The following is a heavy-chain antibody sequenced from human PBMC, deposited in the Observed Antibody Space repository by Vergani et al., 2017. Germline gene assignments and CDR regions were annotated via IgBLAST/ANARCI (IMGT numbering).Heavy chain of an antibody. CDR1: GGSISSSGYY. Sequence: QVQLQESGPGLVKSSETLSLTCTVSGGSISSSGYYWGWIRQPPGKGLEWISSVSHSGDTYFNPSLKGRVSISMDTSKNYFFLTLSSVTAADTAMYYCARRSSSYYFDIWGQGVLITVSS. J-gene: IGHJ5*02. CDR3: ARRSSSYYFDI. V-gene: IGHV4-39*02. CDR2: VSHSGDT. D-gene: IGHD3-22*01.